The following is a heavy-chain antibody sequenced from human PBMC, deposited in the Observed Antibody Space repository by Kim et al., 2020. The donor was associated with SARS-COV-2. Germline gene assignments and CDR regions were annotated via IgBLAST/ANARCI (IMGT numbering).Heavy chain of an antibody. J-gene: IGHJ3*02. V-gene: IGHV3-30*04. CDR2: ISYDGSNK. Sequence: GGSLRLSCAASGFTFSSYAMHWVRQAPGKGLEWVAVISYDGSNKYYADSVKGRFTISRDNSKNTLYLQMNSLRAEDTAVYYCARSLGGSYYSAVDIWGQGAMLTVSS. CDR3: ARSLGGSYYSAVDI. D-gene: IGHD1-26*01. CDR1: GFTFSSYA.